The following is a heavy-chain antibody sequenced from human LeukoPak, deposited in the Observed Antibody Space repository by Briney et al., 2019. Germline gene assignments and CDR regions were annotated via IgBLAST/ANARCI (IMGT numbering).Heavy chain of an antibody. D-gene: IGHD3-10*01. J-gene: IGHJ5*02. CDR2: ISWNSGII. V-gene: IGHV3-9*01. CDR1: GFTFHDYA. CDR3: ATDLIHYYASGAKT. Sequence: PGRSLRLFCAASGFTFHDYAMHWVRQAPGKGLEWVSGISWNSGIIGYADSVKGRFTISRDNAKNSLYLQMNSLRAEDTAVYYCATDLIHYYASGAKTWGQGTLVTVSS.